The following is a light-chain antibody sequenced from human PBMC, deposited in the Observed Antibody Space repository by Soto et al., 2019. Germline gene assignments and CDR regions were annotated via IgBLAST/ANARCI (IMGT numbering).Light chain of an antibody. CDR1: QSVGNS. Sequence: EILLTQSPAALNVSPGERATLSCRASQSVGNSIPWYQHLSGQAPRPRISGASTRAAGIPARFSGSGSGTEFTLTISSLQSEDFVVYFCQQYNHLPRTFGQGTKVDIK. J-gene: IGKJ1*01. CDR2: GAS. CDR3: QQYNHLPRT. V-gene: IGKV3-15*01.